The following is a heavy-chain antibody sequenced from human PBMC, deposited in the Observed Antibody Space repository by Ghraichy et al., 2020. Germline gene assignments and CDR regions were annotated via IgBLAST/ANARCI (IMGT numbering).Heavy chain of an antibody. D-gene: IGHD5-12*01. CDR2: ISRSSSYI. CDR1: GFDFSTYT. V-gene: IGHV3-21*01. Sequence: GGSLRLSCAASGFDFSTYTMNWVRQAPGKGLEWVSSISRSSSYIYYADSVKGRFTISRDNAKNSLYLQMNSLRAEDTAVYYCARYRSRSGSDFDPDDVVIGAFSFDSWGQGTLVTVSS. CDR3: ARYRSRSGSDFDPDDVVIGAFSFDS. J-gene: IGHJ4*02.